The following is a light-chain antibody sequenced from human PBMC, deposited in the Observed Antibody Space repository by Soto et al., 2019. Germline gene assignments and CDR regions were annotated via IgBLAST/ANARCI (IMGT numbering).Light chain of an antibody. CDR3: SSYAGSNRI. CDR2: EVS. Sequence: QSALTQPPSASGSPGQSVTISCTGTHSNLGGYNFVSWYQQHPGKAPKVVIYEVSKRPSGVPDRFFGSKSGNTASLTVSGLQAEDEADYYCSSYAGSNRIFGGGTKLTVL. CDR1: HSNLGGYNF. J-gene: IGLJ2*01. V-gene: IGLV2-8*01.